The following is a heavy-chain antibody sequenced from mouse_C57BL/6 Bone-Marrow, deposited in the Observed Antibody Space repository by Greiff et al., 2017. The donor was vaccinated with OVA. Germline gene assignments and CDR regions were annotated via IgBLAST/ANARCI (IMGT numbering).Heavy chain of an antibody. CDR3: ARDSPRDYAMDY. CDR2: IDPSDSYT. J-gene: IGHJ4*01. V-gene: IGHV1-69*01. CDR1: GYTFTSYW. Sequence: QVQLKQPGAELVMPGASVKLSCKASGYTFTSYWMHWVKQRPGQGLEWIGEIDPSDSYTNYNQKFKGKSTLTVDKSSSTAYMQLSSLTSEDSAVYYCARDSPRDYAMDYWGQGTSVTVSS. D-gene: IGHD3-2*01.